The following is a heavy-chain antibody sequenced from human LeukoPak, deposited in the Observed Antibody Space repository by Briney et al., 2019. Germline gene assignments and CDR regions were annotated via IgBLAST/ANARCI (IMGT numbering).Heavy chain of an antibody. D-gene: IGHD3-22*01. J-gene: IGHJ4*02. CDR2: ISAYNGNT. CDR3: ARDGTDYYDSSGYYGYYFDY. Sequence: ASVKVSCKASGCTFTSYGISWVRQAPGQGLEWMGWISAYNGNTNYAQKLQGRVTMTTDTSTSTAYMELRSLRSDDTAVYYCARDGTDYYDSSGYYGYYFDYWGQGTLVTVSS. CDR1: GCTFTSYG. V-gene: IGHV1-18*01.